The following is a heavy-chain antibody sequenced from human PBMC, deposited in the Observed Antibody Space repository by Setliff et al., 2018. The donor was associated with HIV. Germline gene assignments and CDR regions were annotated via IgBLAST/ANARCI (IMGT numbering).Heavy chain of an antibody. Sequence: PSETLSLTCTVSGGSISSYYWSWIRQPAGKGLEWIGHIYISGSTNYNPSFNSRVTMSVDTSKNQFSLKLSSVTAADTAVYYCARRGIAAAGSDSWGQGTLVTVSS. V-gene: IGHV4-4*07. J-gene: IGHJ4*02. CDR1: GGSISSYY. CDR3: ARRGIAAAGSDS. CDR2: IYISGST. D-gene: IGHD6-13*01.